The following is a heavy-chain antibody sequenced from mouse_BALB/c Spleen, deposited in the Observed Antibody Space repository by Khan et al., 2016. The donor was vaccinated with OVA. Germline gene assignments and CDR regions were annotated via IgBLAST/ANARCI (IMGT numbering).Heavy chain of an antibody. J-gene: IGHJ2*01. D-gene: IGHD1-2*01. V-gene: IGHV3-2*02. CDR2: ISYRGST. CDR3: ARTARIKY. CDR1: GYSITSGYG. Sequence: VQLKESGPGLVKPSQSLSLTCTVTGYSITSGYGWNWIRQFPGNKLEWMGYISYRGSTNYNPSLKSRISITRDTSKNQFFLQLNSVTTEDTATYYCARTARIKYWGQGTTRTVSS.